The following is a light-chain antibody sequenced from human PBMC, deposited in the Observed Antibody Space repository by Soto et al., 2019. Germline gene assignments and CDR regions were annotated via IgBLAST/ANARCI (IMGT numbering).Light chain of an antibody. CDR3: QQSRGSPRT. CDR1: QTISTY. V-gene: IGKV1-39*01. J-gene: IGKJ1*01. CDR2: AAS. Sequence: DIQMTQSPSSLSASVGERVTITCRASQTISTYLNWYQQQPGKAPKLLIYAASSLQSGVPSRFSGSGSGTDFALTISSLQPEDFATYYCQQSRGSPRTFGPGTKVEVK.